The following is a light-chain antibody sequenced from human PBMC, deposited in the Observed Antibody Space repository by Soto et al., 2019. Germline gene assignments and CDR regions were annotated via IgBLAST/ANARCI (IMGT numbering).Light chain of an antibody. J-gene: IGKJ3*01. CDR3: QQYNSYSLFT. CDR1: QSISSW. CDR2: DVS. Sequence: GDRVTITCRASQSISSWLAWYQQKPGKAPKLLISDVSNLESAVPSRFSGSGSGTEFTLTISSLQPDDFATYYCQQYNSYSLFTFGPGTKVDIK. V-gene: IGKV1-5*01.